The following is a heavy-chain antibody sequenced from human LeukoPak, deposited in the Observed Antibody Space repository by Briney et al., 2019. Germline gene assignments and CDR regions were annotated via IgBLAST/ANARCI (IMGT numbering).Heavy chain of an antibody. D-gene: IGHD2-21*02. V-gene: IGHV4-39*07. CDR2: IYYSGST. CDR3: ARSNYCGGDCYRPNWFDP. J-gene: IGHJ5*02. CDR1: GGSISSSSYY. Sequence: SETLSLTCTVSGGSISSSSYYWGWIRQPPGKGLEWIGSIYYSGSTYYNPSLKSRVTISVDTSKNQFSLKLSSVTAADTAVYYCARSNYCGGDCYRPNWFDPWGQGTLVTVSS.